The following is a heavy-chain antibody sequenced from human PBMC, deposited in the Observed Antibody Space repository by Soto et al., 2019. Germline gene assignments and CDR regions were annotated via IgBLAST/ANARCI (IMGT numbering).Heavy chain of an antibody. D-gene: IGHD3-10*01. V-gene: IGHV4-31*03. J-gene: IGHJ6*03. Sequence: SETLSLTCTVSGGSISSGGYYWSWIRQHPGKGLEWIGYIYYSGSTYYNPSLKSRVTISVDTSKNQFSLKLSSVTAADTAVYYCARDPALTMVRGVIPRYMDVWGKGTTVTVSS. CDR1: GGSISSGGYY. CDR3: ARDPALTMVRGVIPRYMDV. CDR2: IYYSGST.